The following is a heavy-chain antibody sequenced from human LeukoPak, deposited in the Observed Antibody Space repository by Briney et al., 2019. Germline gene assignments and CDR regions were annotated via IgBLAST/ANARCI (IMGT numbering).Heavy chain of an antibody. V-gene: IGHV4-31*03. D-gene: IGHD5/OR15-5a*01. CDR1: GGSISSGGHY. CDR2: IYYSGSA. CDR3: ARGTLRLFDS. Sequence: SQTLSLTCTVSGGSISSGGHYWSWIRQHPAKGLEWIGYIYYSGSAYYNPSLESRVTISIDTSKNQFSLKLTSVTAADTAVYFCARGTLRLFDSWGRGTLVTVSS. J-gene: IGHJ4*02.